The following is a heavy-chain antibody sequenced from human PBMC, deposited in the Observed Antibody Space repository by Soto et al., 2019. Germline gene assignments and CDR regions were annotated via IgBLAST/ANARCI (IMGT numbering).Heavy chain of an antibody. CDR1: GITLSNSW. Sequence: DVQLVESGGALVKPGGSLRLSCAASGITLSNSWMSWVRQAPGGGPEWVARILSVSDGERTDYAAPVRGRFSISRDDSKNTLHLEMNTLKTEDTGVYYCNTYDYIRGSDRYRWAYWGQGTPVTVSS. D-gene: IGHD3-16*02. CDR3: NTYDYIRGSDRYRWAY. CDR2: ILSVSDGERT. J-gene: IGHJ4*02. V-gene: IGHV3-15*02.